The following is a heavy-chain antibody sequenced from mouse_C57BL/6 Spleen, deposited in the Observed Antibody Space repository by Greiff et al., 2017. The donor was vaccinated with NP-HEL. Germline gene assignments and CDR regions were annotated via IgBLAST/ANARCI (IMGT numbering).Heavy chain of an antibody. CDR2: IHPNSGST. CDR1: GYTFTSYW. Sequence: VQLQQPGAELVKPGASVKLSCKASGYTFTSYWMHWVKQRPGQGLEWIGMIHPNSGSTNYNEKFKSKATLTVDKSASTAYMQLSSRTSEDSAVYYCARRNDYGGFYFDYWGQGTTLTVSS. J-gene: IGHJ2*01. V-gene: IGHV1-64*01. CDR3: ARRNDYGGFYFDY. D-gene: IGHD2-4*01.